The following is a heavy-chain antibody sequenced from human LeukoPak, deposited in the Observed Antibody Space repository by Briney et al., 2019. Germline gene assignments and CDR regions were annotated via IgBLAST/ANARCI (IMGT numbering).Heavy chain of an antibody. CDR2: ISSSGSTI. Sequence: GGSLRLSCAASGFTFSTYSMNWVRQAPGKGLEWVPYISSSGSTIYYADPVKGRFTISRDNAKNSLYLQMNSLRVEDTAVYYCARGGLADSFDPWGQGTLVTVSS. V-gene: IGHV3-48*01. CDR3: ARGGLADSFDP. J-gene: IGHJ5*02. CDR1: GFTFSTYS. D-gene: IGHD6-6*01.